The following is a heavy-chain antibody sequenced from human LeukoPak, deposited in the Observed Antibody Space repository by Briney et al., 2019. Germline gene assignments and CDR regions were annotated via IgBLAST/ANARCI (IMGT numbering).Heavy chain of an antibody. J-gene: IGHJ6*02. CDR3: ARVDTYGSGSAIYGMDV. CDR1: GFTFSSYE. D-gene: IGHD3-10*01. CDR2: ISSSGSTI. Sequence: GGSLRLSCAASGFTFSSYEMNWVRQAPGKGLEGVSYISSSGSTIYYADSVEGRFTISRDNAKNSLYLQMNSLRAEDAAVYYCARVDTYGSGSAIYGMDVWGQGTTVTVSS. V-gene: IGHV3-48*03.